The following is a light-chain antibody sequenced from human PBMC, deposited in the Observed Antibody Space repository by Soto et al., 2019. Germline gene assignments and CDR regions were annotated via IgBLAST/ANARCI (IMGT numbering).Light chain of an antibody. CDR2: DAS. J-gene: IGKJ1*01. Sequence: TQSPATLSLSPGERATLSCRASQSVSSYLAWYQQKPGQAPRLLIYDASNRATGIPARFSGSGSGTDFTLTISSLEPEDFAVYYCQQRSNWPPRITFGQGTKVDI. CDR1: QSVSSY. V-gene: IGKV3-11*01. CDR3: QQRSNWPPRIT.